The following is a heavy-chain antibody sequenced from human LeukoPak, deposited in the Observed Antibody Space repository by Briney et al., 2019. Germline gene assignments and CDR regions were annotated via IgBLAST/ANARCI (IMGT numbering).Heavy chain of an antibody. Sequence: SETLSLTCAVYGGPFSGYYWSWIRQPPGKGLEWIGEINHSGSTNYNPSLKSRVTISVDTSKNQFSLKLSSVTAADTAVYYCARVSCSSTSCYTRARIFDYWGQGTLVTVSS. CDR2: INHSGST. D-gene: IGHD2-2*02. CDR1: GGPFSGYY. CDR3: ARVSCSSTSCYTRARIFDY. J-gene: IGHJ4*02. V-gene: IGHV4-34*01.